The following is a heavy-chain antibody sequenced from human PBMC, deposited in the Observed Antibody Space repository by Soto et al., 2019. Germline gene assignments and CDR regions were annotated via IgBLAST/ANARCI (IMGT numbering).Heavy chain of an antibody. CDR2: ISAYNGNT. CDR3: ARYRGYCSNGVCYSPAYFDY. D-gene: IGHD2-8*01. J-gene: IGHJ4*02. CDR1: GYTFTSYG. V-gene: IGHV1-18*01. Sequence: QVQLVQSGAEVKKPGASVKVSCKASGYTFTSYGISWVRQAPGQGLEWMGWISAYNGNTNYAQKLQGRVTMTTDTSTSTAYMELRSLRSDDTAVYYCARYRGYCSNGVCYSPAYFDYWGQGTLVTVSS.